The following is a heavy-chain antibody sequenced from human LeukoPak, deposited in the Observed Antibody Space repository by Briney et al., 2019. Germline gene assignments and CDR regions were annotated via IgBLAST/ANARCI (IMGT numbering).Heavy chain of an antibody. CDR3: ARAYKSSFDY. Sequence: GASVKVSCKASGYTFTSYDINWVRQATGQGLEWMGWISAYNGNTNYAQKLQGRVTMTTDTSTSTAYMELRSLRSDDTAVYYCARAYKSSFDYWGQGTLVTVSS. D-gene: IGHD5-24*01. CDR2: ISAYNGNT. V-gene: IGHV1-18*01. CDR1: GYTFTSYD. J-gene: IGHJ4*02.